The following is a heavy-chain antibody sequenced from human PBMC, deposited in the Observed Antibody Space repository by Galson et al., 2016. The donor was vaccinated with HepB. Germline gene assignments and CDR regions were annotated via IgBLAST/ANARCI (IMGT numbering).Heavy chain of an antibody. CDR2: LDPEDSEI. Sequence: SVKVSCKVSGYSLTELSMHWVRQAPGKGLEWMGGLDPEDSEIIYAQKFQGRLTLTEDTSTDTVYMELSSLRSEDTAIYSCARLDSGISLDDWGQGTLVTVSS. V-gene: IGHV1-24*01. J-gene: IGHJ4*02. CDR3: ARLDSGISLDD. D-gene: IGHD1-26*01. CDR1: GYSLTELS.